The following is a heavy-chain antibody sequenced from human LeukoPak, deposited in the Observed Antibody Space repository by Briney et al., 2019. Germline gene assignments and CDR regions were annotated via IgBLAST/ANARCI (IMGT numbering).Heavy chain of an antibody. J-gene: IGHJ6*02. CDR1: GYTFTSYG. D-gene: IGHD6-19*01. CDR3: ARDHEGYSSGWYGDYYYGMDV. CDR2: IIPILGIA. Sequence: ASVKVSCKASGYTFTSYGISWVRQAPGQGLEWMGRIIPILGIANYAQKFQGRVTITADKSTSTAYMELSSLRSEDTAAYYCARDHEGYSSGWYGDYYYGMDVWGQGTTVTVSS. V-gene: IGHV1-69*04.